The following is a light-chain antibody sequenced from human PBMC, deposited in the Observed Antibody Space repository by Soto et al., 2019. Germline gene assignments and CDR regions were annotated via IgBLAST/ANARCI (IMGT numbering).Light chain of an antibody. CDR3: SSFTSSATYV. CDR1: SSDVGGHNS. CDR2: DVS. V-gene: IGLV2-14*01. Sequence: QSVLTQPASVSWSPGQSITISCTGTSSDVGGHNSVSWYRQDPGKAPKLMIYDVSNRPSGVSDRFSGSKSGNTASLTISGLQIEDEADYYCSSFTSSATYVFGTGTKVTXL. J-gene: IGLJ1*01.